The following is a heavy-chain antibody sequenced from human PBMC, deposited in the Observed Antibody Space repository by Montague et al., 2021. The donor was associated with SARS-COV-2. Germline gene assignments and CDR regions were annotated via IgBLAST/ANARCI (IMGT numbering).Heavy chain of an antibody. CDR3: ARPGCVSGWFYFDD. J-gene: IGHJ4*02. Sequence: SETLSLTCIVSGESIDRDTYYWGWIRQSPGKGLEWIGSLSSSGSTYYNPSLRSRVTISMDTSKNHFSPKVNSVTATDTAVYFCARPGCVSGWFYFDDWGQGTLVSVSS. D-gene: IGHD6-19*01. CDR2: LSSSGST. V-gene: IGHV4-39*02. CDR1: GESIDRDTYY.